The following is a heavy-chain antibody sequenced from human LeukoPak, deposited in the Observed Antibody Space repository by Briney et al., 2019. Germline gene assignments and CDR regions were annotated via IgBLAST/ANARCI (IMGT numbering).Heavy chain of an antibody. Sequence: GASVKVSCKASGYTFTDYYMHWVRQAPGQGLEWMGWINPNSGGTNYAQKFQGRVTMTRDTSISTAYMELSRLRSDDTAVYYCALGYYDSSGYYYFDYWGQGTLVTVSS. CDR3: ALGYYDSSGYYYFDY. V-gene: IGHV1-2*02. D-gene: IGHD3-22*01. J-gene: IGHJ4*02. CDR1: GYTFTDYY. CDR2: INPNSGGT.